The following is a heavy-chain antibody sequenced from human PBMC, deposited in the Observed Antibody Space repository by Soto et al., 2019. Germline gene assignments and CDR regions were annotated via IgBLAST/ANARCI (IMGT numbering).Heavy chain of an antibody. Sequence: QVQLVQSGAEVKKPGSSVKVSCKASGGTFSSYAISWVRQAPGQGLEWMGGIIPIFGTANYAQKFQGRVTITADESTSTAYMGLSSLRSEDTAVYYCARVNTTVTPAVVYYYGMDVWGQGTTVTVSS. CDR1: GGTFSSYA. D-gene: IGHD4-17*01. CDR2: IIPIFGTA. CDR3: ARVNTTVTPAVVYYYGMDV. J-gene: IGHJ6*02. V-gene: IGHV1-69*12.